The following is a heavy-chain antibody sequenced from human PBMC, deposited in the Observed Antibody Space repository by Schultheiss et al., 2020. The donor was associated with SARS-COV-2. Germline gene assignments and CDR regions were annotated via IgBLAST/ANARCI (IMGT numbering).Heavy chain of an antibody. D-gene: IGHD1-26*01. CDR1: GFTVSSNY. V-gene: IGHV3-66*03. CDR2: IYSCGST. J-gene: IGHJ6*02. Sequence: GGSLRLSCAASGFTVSSNYMSWVRQAPGKGLEWVSVIYSCGSTYYADSVKGRFTISRDNSKNSLYLQMNSLRAEDTAVYYCASHSGSYYDYYYYGMDVWGQGTTVTVSS. CDR3: ASHSGSYYDYYYYGMDV.